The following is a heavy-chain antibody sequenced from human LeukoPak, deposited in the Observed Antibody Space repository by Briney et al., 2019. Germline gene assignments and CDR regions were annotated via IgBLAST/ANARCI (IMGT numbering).Heavy chain of an antibody. CDR2: INPSGGST. CDR3: ARDLSEYYFDY. D-gene: IGHD3-3*02. J-gene: IGHJ4*02. V-gene: IGHV1-46*01. CDR1: GYTFTSYY. Sequence: ASVKVSCKASGYTFTSYYMHLVRQAPGQGLEWMGIINPSGGSTSYAQKFQGRVTMTRDMSTSTVYMELSSLRSEDTAVYYCARDLSEYYFDYWGQGTLVTVSS.